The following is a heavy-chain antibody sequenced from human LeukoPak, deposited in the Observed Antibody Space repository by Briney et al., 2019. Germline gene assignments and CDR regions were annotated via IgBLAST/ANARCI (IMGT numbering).Heavy chain of an antibody. CDR3: ASKGVAGATGPPDY. J-gene: IGHJ4*02. CDR2: IRYDGSNK. CDR1: GFTFSSYG. Sequence: GGSLRLSCAASGFTFSSYGMHWVRQAPGKGLEWVAFIRYDGSNKYYADSVKGRFTISRDNAKNSLYLQMNSLRDEDTAVYYCASKGVAGATGPPDYWGQGTLVTVSS. V-gene: IGHV3-30*02. D-gene: IGHD1-26*01.